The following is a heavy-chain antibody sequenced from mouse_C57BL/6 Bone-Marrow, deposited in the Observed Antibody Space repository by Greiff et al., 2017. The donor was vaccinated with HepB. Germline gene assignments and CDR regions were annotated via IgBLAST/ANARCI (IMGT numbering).Heavy chain of an antibody. J-gene: IGHJ3*01. CDR1: GYTFTSYT. D-gene: IGHD2-4*01. CDR2: INPSSGYN. CDR3: ARRGSTMITRVFAY. Sequence: QVQLKESGAELARPGASVKMSCKASGYTFTSYTMHWVKQRPGQGLEWIGYINPSSGYNKYNQKFKDKATLTADKSSSTAYMQLSILTSDDSAVYYCARRGSTMITRVFAYWGQGTLVTVSA. V-gene: IGHV1-4*01.